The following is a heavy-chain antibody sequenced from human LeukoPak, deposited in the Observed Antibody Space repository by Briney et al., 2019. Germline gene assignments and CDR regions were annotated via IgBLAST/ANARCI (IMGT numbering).Heavy chain of an antibody. V-gene: IGHV4-59*01. CDR1: GDSISSFY. CDR3: ARSDYHNSGSHTVFDAFDI. Sequence: PSETLSLTCTVSGDSISSFYWSWIRQSPGKGLEWIGYIHYSGIINYNPSLKSQVTISVDKSKNQFSLKLSFVTAADTAMYYCARSDYHNSGSHTVFDAFDIWGQGTRVTVS. J-gene: IGHJ3*02. D-gene: IGHD3-10*01. CDR2: IHYSGII.